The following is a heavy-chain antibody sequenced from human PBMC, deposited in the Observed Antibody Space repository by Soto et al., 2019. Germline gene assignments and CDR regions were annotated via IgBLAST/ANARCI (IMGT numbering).Heavy chain of an antibody. CDR3: ARSMTYYYDSSGYYFDY. CDR2: IYYSGST. V-gene: IGHV4-31*03. J-gene: IGHJ4*02. Sequence: SETLSLTCTVSGGSISSGGYYWSWIRQHPGKGLEWIGYIYYSGSTYYNPSLKSRVTISVDTSKKQFSLKLSSVTAADTAVYYRARSMTYYYDSSGYYFDYWGQGTLVTVSS. CDR1: GGSISSGGYY. D-gene: IGHD3-22*01.